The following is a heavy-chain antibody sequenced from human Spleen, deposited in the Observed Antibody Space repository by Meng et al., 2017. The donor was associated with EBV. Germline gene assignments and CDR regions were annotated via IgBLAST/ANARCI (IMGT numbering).Heavy chain of an antibody. J-gene: IGHJ4*02. CDR2: VYHTGSA. CDR1: GGSISSSNW. Sequence: GQLQESGPGLVKPSGTLSLTCAVSGGSISSSNWWSWVRQPPGRGLEWIGEVYHTGSANYRPSLKSRVSIAVDKSKNQFSLMLWSVNAADTAVYYCARVGYSGTYYFDYWGQGTLVTVSS. CDR3: ARVGYSGTYYFDY. V-gene: IGHV4-4*02. D-gene: IGHD1-26*01.